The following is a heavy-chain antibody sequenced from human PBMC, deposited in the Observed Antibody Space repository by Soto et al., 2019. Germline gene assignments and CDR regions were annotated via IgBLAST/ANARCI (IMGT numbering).Heavy chain of an antibody. CDR1: GFTFSSYW. CDR2: IKQDGSEK. V-gene: IGHV3-7*01. J-gene: IGHJ4*02. CDR3: AGAHYDILTGYYPFDY. Sequence: GGSLRLSCAASGFTFSSYWMSWVRQAPGKGLEWVANIKQDGSEKYYVDSVKGRFTISRDNAKNSLYLQMNSLRAEDTAVYYCAGAHYDILTGYYPFDYWGQGTLVTVSS. D-gene: IGHD3-9*01.